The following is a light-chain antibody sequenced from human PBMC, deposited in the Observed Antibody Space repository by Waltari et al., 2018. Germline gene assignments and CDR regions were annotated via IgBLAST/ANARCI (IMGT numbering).Light chain of an antibody. V-gene: IGLV2-14*01. CDR1: SSDVGFYNY. J-gene: IGLJ3*02. CDR3: NSYTGSSSWV. Sequence: QSALTQPASVSGSPGQSITISCTGTSSDVGFYNYVSWYQQHPGKAPKLIIYDVFARPSGVSNRFSGSKSGNTASLTISGLLAEDEADYYCNSYTGSSSWVFGGGTKLTVL. CDR2: DVF.